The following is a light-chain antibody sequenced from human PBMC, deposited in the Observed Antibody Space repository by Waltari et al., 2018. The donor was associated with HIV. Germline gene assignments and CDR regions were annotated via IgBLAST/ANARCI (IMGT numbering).Light chain of an antibody. Sequence: SYALTQETSVSVAPGKTARITCVGDNIGMKTVHWYQQKPGQAPVPVMYDESNRPSGIPERFSGSKSGNTATLAINRVEVGDEADYYCQLWEPTSDHVVFGGGSRLIVL. V-gene: IGLV3-21*03. CDR3: QLWEPTSDHVV. CDR1: NIGMKT. CDR2: DES. J-gene: IGLJ2*01.